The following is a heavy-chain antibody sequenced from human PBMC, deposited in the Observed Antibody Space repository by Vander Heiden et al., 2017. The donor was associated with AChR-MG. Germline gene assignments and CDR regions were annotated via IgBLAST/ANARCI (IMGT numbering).Heavy chain of an antibody. V-gene: IGHV3-9*01. D-gene: IGHD6-19*01. CDR1: GFTFDDYA. J-gene: IGHJ1*01. Sequence: EVQLVESGGDLVQPGRSLRLSCAASGFTFDDYAMHWVRQAPGKGLEGVSGIIWNSGNIGYADSVKGRFTISRDNAKNSLYLQMSSLRAEDTALYYCAKGPRGIAVAGTPEYFQHWVQGTLVTVSS. CDR3: AKGPRGIAVAGTPEYFQH. CDR2: IIWNSGNI.